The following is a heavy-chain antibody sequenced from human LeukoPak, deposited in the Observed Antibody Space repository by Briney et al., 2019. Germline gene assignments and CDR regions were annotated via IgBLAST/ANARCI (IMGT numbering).Heavy chain of an antibody. V-gene: IGHV4-61*02. Sequence: PSETLSLTRTVFGGSISSGSFYWSWIRQPAGKGLEWIGRIFSSGITNYNPPLKSRVTISVDTSKNQFSLKLSSVTAADTAVYYCARDIGYCSSTSCYPMFDYWGQGTLVTVSS. CDR3: ARDIGYCSSTSCYPMFDY. CDR1: GGSISSGSFY. CDR2: IFSSGIT. J-gene: IGHJ4*02. D-gene: IGHD2-2*03.